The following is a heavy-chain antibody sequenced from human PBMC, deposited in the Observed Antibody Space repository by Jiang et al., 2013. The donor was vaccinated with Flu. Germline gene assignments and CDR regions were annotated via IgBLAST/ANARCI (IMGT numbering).Heavy chain of an antibody. CDR1: AFTFSSYW. J-gene: IGHJ3*02. V-gene: IGHV3-7*01. D-gene: IGHD4-17*01. Sequence: VQLLESGGGLVQPGGSLRLSCAASAFTFSSYWMTWVRQAPGKGLEWVANIKQDGSATYYVDSVKGRFTISRDNAKSSLYLQMNSLRAEDTAVYYCARRRVTTSDDVFDI. CDR3: ARRRVTTSDDVFDI. CDR2: IKQDGSAT.